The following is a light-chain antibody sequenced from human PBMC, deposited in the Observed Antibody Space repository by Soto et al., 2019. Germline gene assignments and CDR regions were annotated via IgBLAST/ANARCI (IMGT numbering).Light chain of an antibody. V-gene: IGKV3-15*01. CDR2: GAS. CDR1: QSVSSN. J-gene: IGKJ2*01. Sequence: EIVMTQSPATLSVSPGERATLSCRASQSVSSNLAWYQQKPGQAPRLLIYGASTMATGIPASFSGSGSGTEFTLTISSLQSEDFAFYSCQPYHHWSPQVTFGQGTKLEIK. CDR3: QPYHHWSPQVT.